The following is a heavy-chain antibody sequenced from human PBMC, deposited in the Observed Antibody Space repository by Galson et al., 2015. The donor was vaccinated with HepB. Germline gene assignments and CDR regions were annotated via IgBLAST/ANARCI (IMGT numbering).Heavy chain of an antibody. V-gene: IGHV1-69*13. D-gene: IGHD3-10*01. CDR1: GGTFSSYA. CDR3: TTQGRWFGDY. CDR2: IIPIFGTA. Sequence: SVKVSCKASGGTFSSYAISWVRQAPGQGLEWMGGIIPIFGTANYAQKFQGRVTITADESTSTAYMELSSLKTEDTAVYYCTTQGRWFGDYWGQGTLVTVSS. J-gene: IGHJ4*02.